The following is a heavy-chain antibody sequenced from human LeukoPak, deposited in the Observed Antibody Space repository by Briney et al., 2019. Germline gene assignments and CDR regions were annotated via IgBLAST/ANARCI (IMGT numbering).Heavy chain of an antibody. V-gene: IGHV1-18*01. Sequence: ASVKVSCKASGYTFTSYGISLVRQAPGQGLEWMGWISAYNGNTNYAQKLQGRVTMTTDTSTSTAYMELRSLRSDDTAVYYCARGEDYYGSGSYYGVDPWGQGTLVTVSS. CDR3: ARGEDYYGSGSYYGVDP. CDR1: GYTFTSYG. D-gene: IGHD3-10*01. CDR2: ISAYNGNT. J-gene: IGHJ5*02.